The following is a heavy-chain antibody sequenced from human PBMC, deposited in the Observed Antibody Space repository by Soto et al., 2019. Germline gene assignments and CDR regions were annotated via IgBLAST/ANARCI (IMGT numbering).Heavy chain of an antibody. Sequence: QELLVQSGAELKKPGASVKVSCKSSGYNFIYYYVHWVRQAPGQGLEWMGWINPHSGDTYSAERFQGRVTLTRDKSINTVFMDLSRLTPDDTALYFCAREGKHDLFPRDSYGMDVWGQGTSVTVSS. CDR2: INPHSGDT. J-gene: IGHJ6*02. D-gene: IGHD2-21*02. CDR1: GYNFIYYY. V-gene: IGHV1-2*02. CDR3: AREGKHDLFPRDSYGMDV.